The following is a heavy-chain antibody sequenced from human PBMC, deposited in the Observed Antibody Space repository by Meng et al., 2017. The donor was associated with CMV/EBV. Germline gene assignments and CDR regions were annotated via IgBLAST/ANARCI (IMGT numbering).Heavy chain of an antibody. V-gene: IGHV3-30*02. J-gene: IGHJ6*02. D-gene: IGHD3-9*01. CDR1: GFTFSSYG. CDR2: IRYDGSNK. Sequence: GGSLRPSCAASGFTFSSYGMHWVRQAPGKGLEWVAFIRYDGSNKYYADSVKGRFTISRDNSKNTLYLQMNSLRAEDTAVYYCAKDIFSVLRSFPGGMDVWGQGTTVTVSS. CDR3: AKDIFSVLRSFPGGMDV.